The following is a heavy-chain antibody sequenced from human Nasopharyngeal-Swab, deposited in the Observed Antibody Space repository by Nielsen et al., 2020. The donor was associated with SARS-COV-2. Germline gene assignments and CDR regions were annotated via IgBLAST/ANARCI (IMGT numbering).Heavy chain of an antibody. CDR2: IFPRAHHT. CDR3: VRCSMFPQVMDYHDMDV. J-gene: IGHJ6*02. V-gene: IGHV5-51*01. CDR1: GYSFPTDC. D-gene: IGHD3-10*02. Sequence: ESLSLACKVSGYSFPTDCIGWDRQMPGGGLEWIGIIFPRAHHTRYSPSLQGQVTILADKSSSTTYLQWSSMMASDTATYYCVRCSMFPQVMDYHDMDVWGPGTTVTVPS.